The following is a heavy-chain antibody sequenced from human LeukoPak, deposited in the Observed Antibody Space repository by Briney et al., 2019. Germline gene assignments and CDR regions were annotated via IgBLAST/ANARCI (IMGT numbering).Heavy chain of an antibody. D-gene: IGHD6-13*01. CDR3: ARLIPIAAAAYNWFDP. J-gene: IGHJ5*02. CDR2: IYHSGST. CDR1: GYSISSGYY. Sequence: SETLSLTCAVSGYSISSGYYWGWTRQPPGKGLEWIGSIYHSGSTYYNPSLKSRVTISVDTSKNQFSLKLSSVTAADTAVYYCARLIPIAAAAYNWFDPWGQGTLVTVSS. V-gene: IGHV4-38-2*01.